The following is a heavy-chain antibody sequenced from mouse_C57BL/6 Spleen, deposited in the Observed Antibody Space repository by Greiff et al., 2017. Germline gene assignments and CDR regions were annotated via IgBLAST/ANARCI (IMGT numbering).Heavy chain of an antibody. Sequence: VQLQQSGPVLVKPGASVKMSCKASGYTFTDYYMNWVKQSHGKSLEWIGVINPYNGGTSYNQKFKGKATLTVDKSSSTAYMELNSLTSEDSAVYYCAREGIYDGYYVDYWGQGTTLTVSS. J-gene: IGHJ2*01. CDR3: AREGIYDGYYVDY. CDR2: INPYNGGT. V-gene: IGHV1-19*01. D-gene: IGHD2-3*01. CDR1: GYTFTDYY.